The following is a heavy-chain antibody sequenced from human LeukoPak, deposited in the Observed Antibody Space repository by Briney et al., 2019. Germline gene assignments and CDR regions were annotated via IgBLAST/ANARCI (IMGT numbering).Heavy chain of an antibody. Sequence: PGGSLRLSCAASGFTFSSYAMHWVRQAPGKGLEWVAVITYDGSNKYYADSVKGRFTMSRNDSHDTVHLQMNSLRPEDSAVFYCAKVRGPLYYYAVDAWGQGAKVTVSS. CDR3: AKVRGPLYYYAVDA. CDR2: ITYDGSNK. CDR1: GFTFSSYA. J-gene: IGHJ6*02. V-gene: IGHV3-30-3*01. D-gene: IGHD1-14*01.